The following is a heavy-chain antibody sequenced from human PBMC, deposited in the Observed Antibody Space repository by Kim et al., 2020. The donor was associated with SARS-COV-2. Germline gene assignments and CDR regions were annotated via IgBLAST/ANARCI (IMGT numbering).Heavy chain of an antibody. Sequence: SVKGSCKASGGHFDNYAISWVRQAPGQGLEWMGGIIPVFGTADYRQKFQGGVTIIADQSTKTVYMELSSLIPDDTAVYYSAGKGTGHKVIYYGMDAWG. CDR1: GGHFDNYA. V-gene: IGHV1-69*13. D-gene: IGHD3-10*01. CDR2: IIPVFGTA. J-gene: IGHJ6*02. CDR3: AGKGTGHKVIYYGMDA.